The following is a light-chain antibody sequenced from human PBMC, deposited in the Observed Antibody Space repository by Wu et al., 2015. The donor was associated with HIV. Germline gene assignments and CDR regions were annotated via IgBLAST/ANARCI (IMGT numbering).Light chain of an antibody. CDR3: QQYGSSLSIT. CDR2: GAS. J-gene: IGKJ5*01. V-gene: IGKV3-20*01. Sequence: EIVLTQSPGTLSLSPGERATLSCRASQSVSSNSLAWYQQKPGQTPRLLIYGASSRATGIPDRFSGSGSGTDFTLTISRLEPEDFAVYYCQQYGSSLSITFGQGTRLEIK. CDR1: QSVSSNS.